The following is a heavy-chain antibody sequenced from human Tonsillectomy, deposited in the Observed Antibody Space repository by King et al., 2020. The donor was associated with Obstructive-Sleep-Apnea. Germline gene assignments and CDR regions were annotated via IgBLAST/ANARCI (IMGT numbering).Heavy chain of an antibody. Sequence: VQLVESGAEVKKPGASVKVSCKASGYTLTTYYLLWVRQAPGQGLEWIGIMKPSVGATTYAQKYQGRATVTRDTASSIAFMELNSLRSEDTAGYFCASEAARTSEGSRLYYFDNWGQGTLVSVSS. CDR3: ASEAARTSEGSRLYYFDN. D-gene: IGHD1-26*01. V-gene: IGHV1-46*01. J-gene: IGHJ4*02. CDR1: GYTLTTYY. CDR2: MKPSVGAT.